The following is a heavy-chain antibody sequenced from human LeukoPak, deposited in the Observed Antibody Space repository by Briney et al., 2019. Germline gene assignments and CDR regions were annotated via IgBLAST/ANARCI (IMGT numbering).Heavy chain of an antibody. CDR3: ARVDSAWALHF. Sequence: PGGSLRLSCAASGFTFSGSGMHWVRQAPGKGLEWVAIIWYDGSKKYYAGSVKGRFTISRDNSKNTLYLEMNSLRAEDTAVYYCARVDSAWALHFWGQGTLVTVSS. CDR2: IWYDGSKK. V-gene: IGHV3-33*01. J-gene: IGHJ4*02. CDR1: GFTFSGSG. D-gene: IGHD6-19*01.